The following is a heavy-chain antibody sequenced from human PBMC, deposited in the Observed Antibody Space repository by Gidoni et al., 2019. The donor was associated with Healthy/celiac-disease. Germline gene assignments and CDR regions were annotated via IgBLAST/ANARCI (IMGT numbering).Heavy chain of an antibody. CDR3: AKGRSSSWYLDY. D-gene: IGHD6-13*01. V-gene: IGHV3-9*01. Sequence: EVQLVESGGGLVQPGRSLRLSCAASGFTFDDYAMHWVRQAPGKGLEWVSGISWNSGSIGYADSVKGRFTISRDNAKNSLYLQMNSLRAEDTALYYCAKGRSSSWYLDYWGQGTLVTVSS. CDR1: GFTFDDYA. J-gene: IGHJ4*02. CDR2: ISWNSGSI.